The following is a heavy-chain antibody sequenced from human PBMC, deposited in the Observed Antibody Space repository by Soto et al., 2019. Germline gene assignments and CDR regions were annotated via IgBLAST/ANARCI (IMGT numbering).Heavy chain of an antibody. CDR1: GFTFGDYA. J-gene: IGHJ4*02. Sequence: GGSLRLSCTASGFTFGDYAMSWFRQAPGKGLEWVGFIRSKAYGGTTGYAASVKDRFTISRDDSKSIAYLQMNSLKTEDTAVYYCTRPYYYDSTGYQRYLGQEPWSPSPQ. CDR3: TRPYYYDSTGYQRY. CDR2: IRSKAYGGTT. D-gene: IGHD3-22*01. V-gene: IGHV3-49*03.